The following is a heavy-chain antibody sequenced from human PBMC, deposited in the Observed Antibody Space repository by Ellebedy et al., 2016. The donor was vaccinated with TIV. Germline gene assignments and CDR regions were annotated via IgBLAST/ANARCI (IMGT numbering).Heavy chain of an antibody. CDR3: ARDLVAVADNWFDP. J-gene: IGHJ5*02. CDR2: ASYSVNT. CDR1: GGSISSSDRYW. D-gene: IGHD6-19*01. V-gene: IGHV4-39*07. Sequence: GSLRLSCTVSGGSISSSDRYWWGWVRQPPGKGLEWIGSASYSVNTYYNSSLKSRVTISLDTSKNQFSLRLTSVTAADTAVYYCARDLVAVADNWFDPWGQGTLVTVSS.